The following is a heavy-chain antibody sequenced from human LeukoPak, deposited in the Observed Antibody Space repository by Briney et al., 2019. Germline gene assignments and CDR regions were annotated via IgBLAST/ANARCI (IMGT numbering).Heavy chain of an antibody. CDR2: ISGYNGNT. V-gene: IGHV1-18*01. CDR3: ARARDQYYYYMDV. CDR1: GYTFTSYG. J-gene: IGHJ6*03. Sequence: ASVKVSCKASGYTFTSYGISWVRQAPGQGLEWMGWISGYNGNTNYAQNLQGRVTMTTDTSTSTVYMELRSLRSDDTAVYYCARARDQYYYYMDVWGKGTTVTVSS.